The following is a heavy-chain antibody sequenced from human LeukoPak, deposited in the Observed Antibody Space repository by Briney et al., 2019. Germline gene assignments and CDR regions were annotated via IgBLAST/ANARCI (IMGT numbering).Heavy chain of an antibody. V-gene: IGHV3-30*04. J-gene: IGHJ5*02. Sequence: GGSLRLSCAASGFTFSSYAMHWVRQAPGKGLEWVAVISYDGGNKYYADSVKGRFTISRDNSKNTLYLQMNSLRAEDTAVYYCARDSPTMVRGVPDNWFDPWGQGTLVTVSS. CDR1: GFTFSSYA. CDR3: ARDSPTMVRGVPDNWFDP. CDR2: ISYDGGNK. D-gene: IGHD3-10*01.